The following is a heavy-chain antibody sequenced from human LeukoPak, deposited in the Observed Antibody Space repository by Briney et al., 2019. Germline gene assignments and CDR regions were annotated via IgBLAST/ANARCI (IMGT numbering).Heavy chain of an antibody. D-gene: IGHD2-2*01. V-gene: IGHV1-46*01. CDR1: GYTFIRYY. Sequence: ASVKVSCKASGYTFIRYYMHWVRQAPGQGLEWMGIINPSAGSTNSAQKFQGRVTMTRDTSTSTVYMELSSLRSEDSAVYYCARDVLFCGTTTCSLKGPMDVWGQGTTVTVSS. CDR3: ARDVLFCGTTTCSLKGPMDV. CDR2: INPSAGST. J-gene: IGHJ6*02.